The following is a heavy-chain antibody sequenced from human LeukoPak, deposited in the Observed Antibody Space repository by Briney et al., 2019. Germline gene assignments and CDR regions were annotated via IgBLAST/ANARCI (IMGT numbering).Heavy chain of an antibody. V-gene: IGHV3-23*01. CDR3: AKDRVYRQQLVGDYFDY. CDR1: RFTFSSYA. CDR2: ISGSGGST. D-gene: IGHD6-13*01. Sequence: AGGSLRLSCAASRFTFSSYAMSWVRQAPGKGLEWVSAISGSGGSTYYADSVKGRFTISRDNSKNTLYLQMNSLRAEDTAVYYCAKDRVYRQQLVGDYFDYWGQGTLVTVSS. J-gene: IGHJ4*02.